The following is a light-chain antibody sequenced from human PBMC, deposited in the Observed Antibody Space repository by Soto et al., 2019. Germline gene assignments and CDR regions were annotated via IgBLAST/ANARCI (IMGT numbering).Light chain of an antibody. CDR2: GAS. V-gene: IGKV3-15*01. Sequence: EIVMTQSPATLSVSPGERATITCRASQSVSSNLAWYQQKPGQAPRLLIYGASTRDTGIPARFSGSGSGTEFTLTISSLQSEDFAVYYCQQYNNWPPITFGQGTRLEIK. CDR1: QSVSSN. CDR3: QQYNNWPPIT. J-gene: IGKJ5*01.